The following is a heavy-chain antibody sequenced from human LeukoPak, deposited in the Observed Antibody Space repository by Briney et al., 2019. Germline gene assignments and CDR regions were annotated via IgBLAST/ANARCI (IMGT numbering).Heavy chain of an antibody. CDR3: ARCPPGLVLREVNDAFDI. Sequence: ASVKVSCKASGYTFTGYYMHWVRQAPGQGLEWMGWINPNSGDTKYAQKFQGRVTTTRDTSISTAYMELWRLRSDDTAVYYCARCPPGLVLREVNDAFDIWGQGTMVTVSS. CDR1: GYTFTGYY. CDR2: INPNSGDT. V-gene: IGHV1-2*02. D-gene: IGHD3-10*01. J-gene: IGHJ3*02.